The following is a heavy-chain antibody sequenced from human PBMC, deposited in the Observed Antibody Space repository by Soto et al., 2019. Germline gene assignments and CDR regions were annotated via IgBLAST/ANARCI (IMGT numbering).Heavy chain of an antibody. Sequence: SETLSLTCAVSGGSISSSHWWTWVRQPPGKGLDWIGETFHSGSTNYNPSLRSRVTISLDKSRNHFSLTLRSVTAADTAVYYCARSPSSSWFGGGAFDIWGQGTMVTVSS. J-gene: IGHJ3*02. CDR1: GGSISSSHW. V-gene: IGHV4-4*02. CDR2: TFHSGST. CDR3: ARSPSSSWFGGGAFDI. D-gene: IGHD6-13*01.